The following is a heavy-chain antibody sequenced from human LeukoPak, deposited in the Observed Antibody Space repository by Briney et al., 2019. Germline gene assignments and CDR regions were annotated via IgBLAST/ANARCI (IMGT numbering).Heavy chain of an antibody. CDR3: ARDNYAGANWFDP. CDR1: GGTFSSYA. V-gene: IGHV1-69*05. CDR2: IIPIFGTA. J-gene: IGHJ5*02. Sequence: SVKVSCKASGGTFSSYAISWVRQAPGQGLKWLGGIIPIFGTANYAQKFQGRVTITTDESTSTAYMELSSLRSEDTAVYYCARDNYAGANWFDPWGQGTLVTVSS. D-gene: IGHD1-7*01.